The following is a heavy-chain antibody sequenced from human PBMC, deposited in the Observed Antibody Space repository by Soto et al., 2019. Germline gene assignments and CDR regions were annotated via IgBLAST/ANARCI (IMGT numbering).Heavy chain of an antibody. V-gene: IGHV1-69*13. Sequence: SVKVSCKASGGTFSSYAISWVRQAPGQGLEWMGGIIPIFGTANYAQKFQGRVTITADESTSTAYMELSSLRAEDTAVYYCAKCQQPYYYYGMDVWGQGTTVTVSS. CDR2: IIPIFGTA. CDR1: GGTFSSYA. D-gene: IGHD6-13*01. CDR3: AKCQQPYYYYGMDV. J-gene: IGHJ6*02.